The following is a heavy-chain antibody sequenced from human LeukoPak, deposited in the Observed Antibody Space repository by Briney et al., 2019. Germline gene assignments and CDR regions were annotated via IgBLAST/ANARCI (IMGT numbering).Heavy chain of an antibody. CDR2: IRYDGSNK. CDR1: GFTFSSYG. D-gene: IGHD2-21*02. Sequence: AGGSLRLSCAASGFTFSSYGMHWVRQAPGKGLEWVAFIRYDGSNKYYADSVKGRFTISRDNSKNMLYLQMNSLRAEDTAVYYCAKDRDHIVVVTAKRRSFDYWGQGTLVTVSS. CDR3: AKDRDHIVVVTAKRRSFDY. J-gene: IGHJ4*02. V-gene: IGHV3-30*02.